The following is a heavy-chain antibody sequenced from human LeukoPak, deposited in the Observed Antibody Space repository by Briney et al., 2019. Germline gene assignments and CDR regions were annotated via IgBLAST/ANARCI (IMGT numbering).Heavy chain of an antibody. CDR1: GGSISSSSYY. CDR2: IYYSGST. CDR3: ARQRGSGYSYAFY. V-gene: IGHV4-39*01. D-gene: IGHD5-18*01. Sequence: KPSETLSLTCTVSGGSISSSSYYWGWIRQPPGKGLEWIGSIYYSGSTYYNPSLKSRVTISVDSSKNQFSLKLSSVTAADTAVYYCARQRGSGYSYAFYWGQGTLVTVSS. J-gene: IGHJ4*02.